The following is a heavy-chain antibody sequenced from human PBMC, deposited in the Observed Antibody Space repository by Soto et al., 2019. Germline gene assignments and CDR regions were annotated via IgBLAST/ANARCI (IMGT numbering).Heavy chain of an antibody. CDR1: GYTFTTFC. J-gene: IGHJ5*02. CDR3: ARLYCTTSTCDSWFDP. Sequence: PGESLKISCAGFGYTFTTFCISLVVQMPGKGLEWMGRIDPRDSYVNYSPSFQGHVTISVDKSISTAYLQWGSLKASDTAMYYCARLYCTTSTCDSWFDPWGQGTLVTVSS. D-gene: IGHD2-2*01. CDR2: IDPRDSYV. V-gene: IGHV5-10-1*01.